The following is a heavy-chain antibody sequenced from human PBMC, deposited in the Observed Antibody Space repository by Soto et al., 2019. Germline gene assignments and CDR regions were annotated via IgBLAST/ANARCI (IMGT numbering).Heavy chain of an antibody. Sequence: GASLRLACAASGFTFSSYAMSWVRQAPGKGLEWVSAISGSGGSTYYADSVKGRFTISRDNSKNTLYLQMNSLRAEDTAVYYCAKGPSRGWYCPFDYLGQGTLVTVSS. V-gene: IGHV3-23*01. D-gene: IGHD6-19*01. J-gene: IGHJ4*02. CDR2: ISGSGGST. CDR1: GFTFSSYA. CDR3: AKGPSRGWYCPFDY.